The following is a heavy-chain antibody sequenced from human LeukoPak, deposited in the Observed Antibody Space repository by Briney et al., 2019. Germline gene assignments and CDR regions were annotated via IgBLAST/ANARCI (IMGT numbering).Heavy chain of an antibody. Sequence: SETLPLTCTVSGGSVSSSDYYWGWIRQTPGKGLEGVVSIYFGGSTNYNPSLRSRVTVSLDTSKNQLSLKLNSMPAADTAVYYCARGQVVLKNLLDYWGQGTLVTVSS. D-gene: IGHD6-6*01. J-gene: IGHJ4*02. CDR3: ARGQVVLKNLLDY. CDR1: GGSVSSSDYY. V-gene: IGHV4-39*01. CDR2: IYFGGST.